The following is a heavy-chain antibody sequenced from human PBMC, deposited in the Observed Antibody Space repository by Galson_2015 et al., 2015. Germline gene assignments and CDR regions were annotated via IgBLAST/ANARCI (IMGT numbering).Heavy chain of an antibody. Sequence: SVKVSCKASGGTFSSYAISWVRQAPGQGLEWMGGIIPIFGTANYAQKFQGRVTITADESTSTAYMELSSLRSEDTAVYYCARPPLKFDIVVVPAAADYYYYGMDVWGQGTTVTVSS. J-gene: IGHJ6*02. V-gene: IGHV1-69*13. D-gene: IGHD2-2*01. CDR2: IIPIFGTA. CDR1: GGTFSSYA. CDR3: ARPPLKFDIVVVPAAADYYYYGMDV.